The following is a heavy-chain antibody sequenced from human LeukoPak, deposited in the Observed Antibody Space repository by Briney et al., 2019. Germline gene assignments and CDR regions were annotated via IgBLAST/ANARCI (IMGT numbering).Heavy chain of an antibody. CDR1: GYTFTGYY. D-gene: IGHD6-13*01. J-gene: IGHJ5*02. CDR2: INPNSGGT. Sequence: GASVKVSCKASGYTFTGYYMHWVRQAPGQGLEWMGWINPNSGGTNYAQKLQGRVTMTRDTSISTAYMELSRLRSDDTAVYYCARGIAAAGPPGEAWFDPWGQGTLVTVSS. V-gene: IGHV1-2*02. CDR3: ARGIAAAGPPGEAWFDP.